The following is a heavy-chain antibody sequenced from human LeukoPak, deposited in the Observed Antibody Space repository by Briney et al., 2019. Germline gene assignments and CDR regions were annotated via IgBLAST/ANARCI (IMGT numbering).Heavy chain of an antibody. CDR3: AREVRYCSSTSCYLWGMDV. CDR2: IYSGGST. D-gene: IGHD2-2*01. J-gene: IGHJ6*02. Sequence: PGGSLRLSCAASGFTVSSNYMSWVRQAPGKGLERVSVIYSGGSTYYADSVKGRFTISRDNSKNTLYLQMNSLTAEDTAVHYCAREVRYCSSTSCYLWGMDVWGQGTTVPVSS. V-gene: IGHV3-66*01. CDR1: GFTVSSNY.